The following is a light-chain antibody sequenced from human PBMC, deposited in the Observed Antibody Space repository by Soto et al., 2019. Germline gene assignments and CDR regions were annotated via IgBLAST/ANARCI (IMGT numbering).Light chain of an antibody. CDR3: SSYAGSNIYV. V-gene: IGLV2-8*01. CDR1: SSDVGRYNY. Sequence: QSALTQPPSASGSPGQSVTISCTGTSSDVGRYNYVSWYQLHPRKAPKLMIYEVSKRPSGIPDRFSGSKSGNTASLTVSGLQAEDEADYYCSSYAGSNIYVFGTGTKVTVL. CDR2: EVS. J-gene: IGLJ1*01.